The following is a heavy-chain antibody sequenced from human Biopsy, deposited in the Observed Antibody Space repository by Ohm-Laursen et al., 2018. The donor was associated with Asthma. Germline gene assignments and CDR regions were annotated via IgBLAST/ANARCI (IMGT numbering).Heavy chain of an antibody. Sequence: SVKVSCKASGYTFRSYSITWVRQAPGQGLEWMGWINTNNGHTQYAQKFQGRVTMTTDTSTSTAYLELRTLRSDDTAVYYCSRDDPDTSMVVTSTIWSGMDVWGQGTTVTVSS. V-gene: IGHV1-18*04. J-gene: IGHJ6*02. CDR2: INTNNGHT. D-gene: IGHD5-18*01. CDR3: SRDDPDTSMVVTSTIWSGMDV. CDR1: GYTFRSYS.